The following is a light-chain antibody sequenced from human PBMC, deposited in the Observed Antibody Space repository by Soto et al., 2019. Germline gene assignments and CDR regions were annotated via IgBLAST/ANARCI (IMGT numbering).Light chain of an antibody. CDR2: AAS. CDR3: QQSYSTPYT. J-gene: IGKJ2*01. CDR1: QSISSY. V-gene: IGKV1-39*01. Sequence: DIQMTQSPSSLSASVGDRVTITCRASQSISSYLNWYQQKPGKAPKLLIYAASSLQSGVPSRFSGSGSGTDFTHTISSLQPEDFATYYCQQSYSTPYTFGQGTKLDIK.